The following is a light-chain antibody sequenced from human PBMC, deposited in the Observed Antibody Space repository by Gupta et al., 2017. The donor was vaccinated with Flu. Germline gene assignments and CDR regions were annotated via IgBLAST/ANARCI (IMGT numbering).Light chain of an antibody. CDR2: TVA. J-gene: IGKJ5*01. V-gene: IGKV2-30*01. Sequence: EVVMTQSRVSLAVTLGQPASTSCRSSQRLVYSDGVTYLNWFQQGPGQSPGGLIYTVANRDSGVPDRFRGSGSGTDFTLKISRVEAEDVGVYYCMQGAQWPITFGQGTRLEIQ. CDR3: MQGAQWPIT. CDR1: QRLVYSDGVTY.